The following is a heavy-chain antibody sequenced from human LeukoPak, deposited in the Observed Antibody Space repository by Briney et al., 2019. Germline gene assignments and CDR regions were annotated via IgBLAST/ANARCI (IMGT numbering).Heavy chain of an antibody. J-gene: IGHJ2*01. CDR3: ATKQCSRIVVRTTNWYFDL. CDR2: VSSSGNTI. Sequence: GGSLRLSCAVSGFTFSDYYMSWIRQAPGKGLEWVSYVSSSGNTIYYGDSVKGRFTISRDNAKNSLYLQINSLRAEDTAVYYYATKQCSRIVVRTTNWYFDLWGHGTLVTVSS. V-gene: IGHV3-11*04. D-gene: IGHD3-22*01. CDR1: GFTFSDYY.